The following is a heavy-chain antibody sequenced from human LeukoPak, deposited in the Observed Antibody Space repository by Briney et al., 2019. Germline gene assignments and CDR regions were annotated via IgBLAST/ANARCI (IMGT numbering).Heavy chain of an antibody. CDR2: ISGSGGST. Sequence: PGGSLRLSCAASGFTFSSYAMSWVRQAPGKGLEWVSAISGSGGSTYYADSVKGRFTISRDNSKNTLYLQMNSLRAEDTAVYYCAKDRRDPTVTTGYFDYWGQGTLVTVSS. J-gene: IGHJ4*02. CDR3: AKDRRDPTVTTGYFDY. V-gene: IGHV3-23*01. D-gene: IGHD4-17*01. CDR1: GFTFSSYA.